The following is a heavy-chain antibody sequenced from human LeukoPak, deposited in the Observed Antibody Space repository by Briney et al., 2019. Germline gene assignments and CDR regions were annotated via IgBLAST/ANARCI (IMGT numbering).Heavy chain of an antibody. CDR2: MNPNSGNT. J-gene: IGHJ4*02. Sequence: RASVKVSCKASGYTFTSYDINWVRQATGQGLEWMGWMNPNSGNTGYAQKFQGRVTMTRNTSISTAYMELSSLRSEDTAVYYCARGVRLERWGYFDYWAREPWSPSPQ. D-gene: IGHD1-1*01. CDR1: GYTFTSYD. CDR3: ARGVRLERWGYFDY. V-gene: IGHV1-8*01.